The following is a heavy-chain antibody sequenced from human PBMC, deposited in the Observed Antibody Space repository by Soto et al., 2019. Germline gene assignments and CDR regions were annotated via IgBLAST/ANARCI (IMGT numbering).Heavy chain of an antibody. CDR2: IIPIFGTA. CDR1: GGTFSSYA. D-gene: IGHD3-22*01. J-gene: IGHJ4*02. Sequence: GASVKVSCKASGGTFSSYAISWVRQAPGQGLEWMGGIIPIFGTANYAQKFQGRVTITADESTSTAYMELSSLRSEDTAVYYCARNSWVARSYYDSSGYRYYFDYRGQRTPVTVSS. CDR3: ARNSWVARSYYDSSGYRYYFDY. V-gene: IGHV1-69*13.